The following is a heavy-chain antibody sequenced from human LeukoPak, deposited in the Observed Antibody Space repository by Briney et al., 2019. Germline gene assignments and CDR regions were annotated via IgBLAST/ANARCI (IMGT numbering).Heavy chain of an antibody. J-gene: IGHJ4*02. V-gene: IGHV4-4*02. D-gene: IGHD4-11*01. Sequence: TETLSLTCAVSGASISSGNWWSWVRQPPGKGLEWIGEMYQDGRTNSYPSLKSRVTISLDKSKNQFSLRLSSVTAADTAVYYCAREAGTYSNPYLYWGQGTLVTVSS. CDR1: GASISSGNW. CDR3: AREAGTYSNPYLY. CDR2: MYQDGRT.